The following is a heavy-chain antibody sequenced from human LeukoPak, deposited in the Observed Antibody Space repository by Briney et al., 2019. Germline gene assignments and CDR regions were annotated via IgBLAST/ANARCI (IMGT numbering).Heavy chain of an antibody. CDR3: ARWGYSYGGIDY. V-gene: IGHV3-13*01. D-gene: IGHD5-18*01. Sequence: GGSLRLSCAASGFTFSSYDMHWVRQATGKGLEWVSAIGTAGDTYYPGSVKGRFTISRENAKNSLYLQMNSLRAGDTAVYYCARWGYSYGGIDYWGQGTLVTVSS. J-gene: IGHJ4*02. CDR1: GFTFSSYD. CDR2: IGTAGDT.